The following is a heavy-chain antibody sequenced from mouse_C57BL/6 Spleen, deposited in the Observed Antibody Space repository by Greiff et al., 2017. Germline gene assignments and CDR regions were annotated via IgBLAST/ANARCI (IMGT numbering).Heavy chain of an antibody. Sequence: VKLVESGGDLVKPGGSLKLSCAASGFTFSSYGMSWVRQTPDKRLEWVATISSGGSYTYYPDSVKGRFTISRDNAKNTLYLQMSSLKSEDTAMYYCARHGGFDYWGQGTTLTVSS. CDR3: ARHGGFDY. CDR1: GFTFSSYG. J-gene: IGHJ2*01. V-gene: IGHV5-6*01. CDR2: ISSGGSYT.